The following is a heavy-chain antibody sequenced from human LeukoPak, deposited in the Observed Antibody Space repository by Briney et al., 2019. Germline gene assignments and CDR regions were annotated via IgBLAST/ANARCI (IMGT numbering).Heavy chain of an antibody. D-gene: IGHD6-13*01. CDR3: ARSSRGWSYNSIDY. V-gene: IGHV4-59*01. CDR2: IYYTET. Sequence: SETLSLTCTVSGYSIGSGYYWSWIRQSPGKGLEWIGYIYYTETSYNPSLKSRVTISVDTSKNQFSLKLSSVTAADTAVYYCARSSRGWSYNSIDYWGQGTLVTVSS. CDR1: GYSIGSGYY. J-gene: IGHJ4*02.